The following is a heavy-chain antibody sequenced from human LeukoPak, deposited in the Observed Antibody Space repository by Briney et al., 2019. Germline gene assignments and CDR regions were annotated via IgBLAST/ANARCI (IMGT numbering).Heavy chain of an antibody. CDR1: GDSVSSNSAT. J-gene: IGHJ4*02. D-gene: IGHD3-16*01. Sequence: SQTLSLTCAISGDSVSSNSATWDWIRQSPSRGLEWLGRTYYRSKWYNDYAVSVKSRVTINPDTSKNQFSLQLNSVPPEDTAVYYCAREGSDGYLFDYWGQGSLVIVSS. CDR3: AREGSDGYLFDY. CDR2: TYYRSKWYN. V-gene: IGHV6-1*01.